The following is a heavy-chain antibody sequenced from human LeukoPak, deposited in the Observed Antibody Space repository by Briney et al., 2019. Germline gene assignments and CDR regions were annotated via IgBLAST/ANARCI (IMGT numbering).Heavy chain of an antibody. CDR2: IIPIFGTA. J-gene: IGHJ4*02. CDR1: GGTFSSYA. Sequence: SVKVTCKASGGTFSSYAISWVRQAPVQGLEWMGGIIPIFGTANYAQKFQGRVTITADESTSTAYMELSSLRSEETAVYYCARVLSGWLGLGSRGSFDHWAQGPLVTV. CDR3: ARVLSGWLGLGSRGSFDH. V-gene: IGHV1-69*13. D-gene: IGHD6-19*01.